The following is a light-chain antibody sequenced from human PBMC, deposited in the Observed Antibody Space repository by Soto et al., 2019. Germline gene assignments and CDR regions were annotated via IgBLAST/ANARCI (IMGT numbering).Light chain of an antibody. V-gene: IGKV1-5*03. J-gene: IGKJ1*01. Sequence: DIQITQSPSTLSASVGDRVTITCRASEFISTWLDWYQQKPGTAPKLLIYQASSLESGVPSRFSGSGSGTEVTLTIRSLQPDDFATYDYQHYNSYLETFGQGNKVEIK. CDR3: QHYNSYLET. CDR1: EFISTW. CDR2: QAS.